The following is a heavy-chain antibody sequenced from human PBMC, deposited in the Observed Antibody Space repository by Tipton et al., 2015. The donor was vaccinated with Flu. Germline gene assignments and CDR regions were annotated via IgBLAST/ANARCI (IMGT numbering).Heavy chain of an antibody. CDR3: ARVGVFRGDLDY. D-gene: IGHD2-21*02. Sequence: TLSLTCAVSGFSITSRNWWSWVCQPPGKGLEWIGEIYHSGITNYNPSLKSRVTISVDKSRNQFSLKLSSVTAADTAVYYCARVGVFRGDLDYWGPGTLVVVSS. CDR2: IYHSGIT. J-gene: IGHJ4*02. V-gene: IGHV4-4*02. CDR1: GFSITSRNW.